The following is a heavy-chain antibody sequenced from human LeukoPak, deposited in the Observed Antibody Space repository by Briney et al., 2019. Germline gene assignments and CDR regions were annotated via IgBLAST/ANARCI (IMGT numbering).Heavy chain of an antibody. Sequence: SETLSLTCTVSGDSISSYYWSWIRQPPGKGLEWIGYIYYSGSTNYNPSLKSRVTMSVDTSKNQFSLRLSSVTAADTAVYYCARGRWGIAAAGTSYWSQGTLVAVSS. V-gene: IGHV4-59*01. D-gene: IGHD6-13*01. J-gene: IGHJ4*02. CDR3: ARGRWGIAAAGTSY. CDR2: IYYSGST. CDR1: GDSISSYY.